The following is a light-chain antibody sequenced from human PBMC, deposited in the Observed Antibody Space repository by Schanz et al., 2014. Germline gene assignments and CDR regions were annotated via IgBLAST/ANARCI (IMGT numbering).Light chain of an antibody. Sequence: EIVMTQSPATLSVSPGERATLSCRASQSVSSNLAWYQQKPGQAPRLLIYATSTRAAGIPDRFSGTGSGTDFTLTISSLEPEDFAVYYCQQYGVSPPWTFGQGTKVEIK. CDR1: QSVSSN. J-gene: IGKJ1*01. CDR2: ATS. CDR3: QQYGVSPPWT. V-gene: IGKV3D-15*01.